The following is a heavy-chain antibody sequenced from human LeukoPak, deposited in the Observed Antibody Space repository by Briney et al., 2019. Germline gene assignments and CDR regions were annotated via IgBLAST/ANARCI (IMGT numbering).Heavy chain of an antibody. CDR1: GGSISSSSYY. CDR2: IYYSGST. Sequence: SETLSLTCTVSGGSISSSSYYWGWIRQPPGKGLEWIGSIYYSGSTYYNPSLKSRVTISVDTSKNQFSLKLSSVTAADTAVYYCARKRWELRGHWFDPWGQGTLVTVSP. CDR3: ARKRWELRGHWFDP. V-gene: IGHV4-39*01. J-gene: IGHJ5*02. D-gene: IGHD1-26*01.